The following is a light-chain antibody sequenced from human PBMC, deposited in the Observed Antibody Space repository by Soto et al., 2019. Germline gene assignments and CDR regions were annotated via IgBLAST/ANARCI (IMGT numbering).Light chain of an antibody. CDR3: QQYNDWPPYT. J-gene: IGKJ2*01. CDR1: QSVRSN. CDR2: DAS. V-gene: IGKV3-15*01. Sequence: EIVMTQSPATLSVSPGERATLSCRASQSVRSNLAWYQLKPGQAPRLLMYDASTRATGIPARFSGSASGTECTLSISSLQSEDFAVYYCQQYNDWPPYTFGQGTKLEIK.